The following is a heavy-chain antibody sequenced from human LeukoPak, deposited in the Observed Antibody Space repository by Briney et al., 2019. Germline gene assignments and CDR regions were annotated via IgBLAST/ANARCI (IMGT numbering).Heavy chain of an antibody. D-gene: IGHD3-22*01. J-gene: IGHJ4*02. V-gene: IGHV3-11*01. CDR1: GFIFSDYY. CDR3: ARDYQDSRGYYYFDY. Sequence: GGSLRLSCAASGFIFSDYYMSWIRQPPGKGLEWISYISNTGSAIYYADSVKGRLTVSRDNAKNSLYLQLNSLRAEDTAVYYCARDYQDSRGYYYFDYWGQGTLVTVSS. CDR2: ISNTGSAI.